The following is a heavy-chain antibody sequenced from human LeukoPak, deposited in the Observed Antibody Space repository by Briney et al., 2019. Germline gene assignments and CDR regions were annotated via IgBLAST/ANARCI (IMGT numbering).Heavy chain of an antibody. V-gene: IGHV1-46*01. D-gene: IGHD6-13*01. J-gene: IGHJ4*02. CDR1: GYTFTSYY. Sequence: VASVKVSCKASGYTFTSYYMHWVRQAPGQGLEWMGIINPSGGSTSYAQKFQGRVTMTRDTSTSTVYMELSSLRSEDTAVYYCARDKRIAAAGNLLDYWGQGTLVTVSS. CDR3: ARDKRIAAAGNLLDY. CDR2: INPSGGST.